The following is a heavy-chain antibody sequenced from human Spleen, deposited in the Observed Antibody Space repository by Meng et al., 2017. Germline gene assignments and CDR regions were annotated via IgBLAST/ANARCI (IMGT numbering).Heavy chain of an antibody. D-gene: IGHD5-18*01. Sequence: SLRLSCAASGFTFDDYAMHWVRQAPGKGLEWVSGISWNSGSIGYADSVKGRFTISRDNAKNSLYLQMNSLRAEDTALYYCAKDRTGDTAMVLDYWGQGTLVTVSS. CDR1: GFTFDDYA. J-gene: IGHJ4*02. CDR2: ISWNSGSI. V-gene: IGHV3-9*01. CDR3: AKDRTGDTAMVLDY.